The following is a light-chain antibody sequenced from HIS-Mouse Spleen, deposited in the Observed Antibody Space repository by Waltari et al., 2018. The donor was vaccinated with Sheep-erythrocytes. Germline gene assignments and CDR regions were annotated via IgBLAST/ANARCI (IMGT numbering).Light chain of an antibody. Sequence: QSALTQPRSVSGSPGQSVTISCTGPRSDVRGYNYVSWYQQHPGKAPKLMIYDVSKRPSGVPDRFSGSKSGNTASLTISGLQAEDEADYYCCSYAGSYNHVFATGTKVTVL. CDR2: DVS. J-gene: IGLJ1*01. CDR1: RSDVRGYNY. CDR3: CSYAGSYNHV. V-gene: IGLV2-11*01.